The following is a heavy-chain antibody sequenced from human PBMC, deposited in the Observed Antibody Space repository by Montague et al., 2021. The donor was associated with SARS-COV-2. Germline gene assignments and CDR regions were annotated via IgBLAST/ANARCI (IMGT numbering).Heavy chain of an antibody. CDR2: THYRSKWYN. CDR1: GDSVSRNSAA. D-gene: IGHD1-26*01. V-gene: IGHV6-1*01. J-gene: IGHJ4*02. Sequence: GAISGDSVSRNSAAWNWIRQFPSRGPERLGMTHYRSKWYNDYAVSVKSRITINPDTSKNQISLQLNSVTPEDTAVYYCVRTSASSDYWGQGTLVTVSS. CDR3: VRTSASSDY.